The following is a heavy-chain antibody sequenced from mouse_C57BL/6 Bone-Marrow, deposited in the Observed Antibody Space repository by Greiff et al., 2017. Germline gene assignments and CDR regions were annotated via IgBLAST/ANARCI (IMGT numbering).Heavy chain of an antibody. CDR3: ARVLYYGSSSYYFDY. Sequence: EVQLVESGGGLVKPGGSLKLSCAASGFTFSSYAMSWVRQTPEKRLEWVATISDGGSYTYYPDNVKGRFTISRDNAKNNLYLQMSHLKSEDTAMYYCARVLYYGSSSYYFDYWGQGTTLTVSS. J-gene: IGHJ2*01. CDR2: ISDGGSYT. D-gene: IGHD1-1*01. CDR1: GFTFSSYA. V-gene: IGHV5-4*01.